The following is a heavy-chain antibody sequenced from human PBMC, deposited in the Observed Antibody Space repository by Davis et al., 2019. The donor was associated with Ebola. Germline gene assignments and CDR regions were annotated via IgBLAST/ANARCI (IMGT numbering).Heavy chain of an antibody. V-gene: IGHV3-23*01. CDR2: ISSGGGAP. D-gene: IGHD5-12*01. CDR3: AERVATFGY. CDR1: GFTFSTYA. Sequence: GGSLRLSCAASGFTFSTYAMGWVRQAPGKGLEWVSDISSGGGAPYYADSVKGRFTISRDNSKNTLYLQMNSLRVEDTAVYYCAERVATFGYWGQGTLVTVSS. J-gene: IGHJ4*02.